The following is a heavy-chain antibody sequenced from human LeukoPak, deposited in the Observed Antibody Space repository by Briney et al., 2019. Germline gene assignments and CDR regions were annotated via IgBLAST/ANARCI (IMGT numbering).Heavy chain of an antibody. D-gene: IGHD4-17*01. CDR3: ARDRGYGDYLNYFDY. V-gene: IGHV4-59*01. Sequence: SETLPLTCTVSGGSISSNYWSWIRQPPGKGLEWIGYIYYSGSTNSNPSLKSRVTISVDTSKNQFSLNLSSVTAADTAVYYCARDRGYGDYLNYFDYWGQGNLVTVSS. CDR2: IYYSGST. J-gene: IGHJ4*02. CDR1: GGSISSNY.